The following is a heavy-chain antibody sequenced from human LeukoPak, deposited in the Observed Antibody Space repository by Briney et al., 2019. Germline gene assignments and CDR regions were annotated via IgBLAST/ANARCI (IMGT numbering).Heavy chain of an antibody. V-gene: IGHV3-48*04. CDR3: ARDDNSGYDYRAFDV. CDR2: ISSSSSTI. J-gene: IGHJ3*01. D-gene: IGHD5-12*01. CDR1: GFTFSSYN. Sequence: GGSLRLSCAASGFTFSSYNMNWVRQAPGKGLEWVSYISSSSSTIYYADSVKGRFTISRDNAKNPLYLQMNSLRAEDTAVYYCARDDNSGYDYRAFDVWGQGTMVTISS.